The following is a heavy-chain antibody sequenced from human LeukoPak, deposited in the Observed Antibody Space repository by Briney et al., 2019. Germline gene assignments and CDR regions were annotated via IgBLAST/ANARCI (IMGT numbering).Heavy chain of an antibody. D-gene: IGHD5-18*01. Sequence: GESLKISCKGSGHSFTSYWIGWVRQMPGKGLEWMGIIYPGDSDTRYSPSFQGQVTISADKSISTAYLQWSSLEASDTAMYYCARPHVDTAMVIAYWGQGTLVTVSS. J-gene: IGHJ4*02. CDR2: IYPGDSDT. CDR3: ARPHVDTAMVIAY. CDR1: GHSFTSYW. V-gene: IGHV5-51*01.